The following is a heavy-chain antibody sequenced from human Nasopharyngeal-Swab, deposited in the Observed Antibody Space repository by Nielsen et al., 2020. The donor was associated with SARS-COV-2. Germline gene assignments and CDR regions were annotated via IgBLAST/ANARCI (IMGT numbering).Heavy chain of an antibody. J-gene: IGHJ4*02. CDR3: ATDYYGSGSYEY. Sequence: GGSLRLSCAASGFTFSSYSMSWVRQAPGKGLEWVSAISGSGGSTYYADSVKGRFTISRDNSKNTLYLQMNSLRAEDTAVYYCATDYYGSGSYEYWGQGTLVTVSS. CDR2: ISGSGGST. CDR1: GFTFSSYS. D-gene: IGHD3-10*01. V-gene: IGHV3-23*01.